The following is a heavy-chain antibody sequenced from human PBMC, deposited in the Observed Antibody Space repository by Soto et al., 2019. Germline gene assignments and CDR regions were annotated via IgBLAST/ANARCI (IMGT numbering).Heavy chain of an antibody. CDR2: IIPIFGTA. Sequence: QVQLVQSGAEVKKPGSSVKVSCKASGGTFSSYAISWVRQAPGQGLEWMGGIIPIFGTANYAQKFQGRVMITADESTSTAFMEPCSLRAEDTAVYYCARRRGGYCISTICYPYYYSGMDVWGQGTTVTVSS. CDR1: GGTFSSYA. CDR3: ARRRGGYCISTICYPYYYSGMDV. D-gene: IGHD2-2*01. J-gene: IGHJ6*02. V-gene: IGHV1-69*12.